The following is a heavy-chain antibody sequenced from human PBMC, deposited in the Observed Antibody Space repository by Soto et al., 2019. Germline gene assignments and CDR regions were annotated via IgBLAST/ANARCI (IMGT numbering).Heavy chain of an antibody. D-gene: IGHD3-10*01. CDR3: ARSYYGSGSYYENWFDP. Sequence: SETLSLTCTVSGGSISSYDWSWIRQPPGKGLEWIGYIYYSGSTNYNPSLKSRVTISVDTSKNRFSLKLSSVTAADTAVYYCARSYYGSGSYYENWFDPWGQGTLVTSPQ. CDR1: GGSISSYD. CDR2: IYYSGST. J-gene: IGHJ5*02. V-gene: IGHV4-59*01.